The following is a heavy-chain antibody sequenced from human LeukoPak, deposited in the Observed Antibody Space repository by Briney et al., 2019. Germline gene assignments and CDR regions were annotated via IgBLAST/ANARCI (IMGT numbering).Heavy chain of an antibody. CDR1: GGSISSGDYY. Sequence: SETLSLTCTVSGGSISSGDYYWSWIRQPPGKGLEWIGYIYYSGSTYYNPSLKSRVTISVDTSKNQFSLKLSSVTAADTAVYYCARRGPNYYDSSGPDYWGQGTLVTVSS. CDR3: ARRGPNYYDSSGPDY. V-gene: IGHV4-30-4*01. D-gene: IGHD3-22*01. CDR2: IYYSGST. J-gene: IGHJ4*02.